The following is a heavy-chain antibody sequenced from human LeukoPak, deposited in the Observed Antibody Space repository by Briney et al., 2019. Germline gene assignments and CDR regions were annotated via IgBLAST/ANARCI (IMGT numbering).Heavy chain of an antibody. CDR1: GFTFISYT. J-gene: IGHJ5*02. CDR2: ISIDGSTT. Sequence: GGSLRLSCAASGFTFISYTMNWVRQAPGKGLEWISKISIDGSTTYYADSVKGRFTISRDNAENSLYLQMNSLRAEDTAVYYCARSVAGRRANWFDPWGQGTLVTVSS. D-gene: IGHD6-19*01. CDR3: ARSVAGRRANWFDP. V-gene: IGHV3-48*04.